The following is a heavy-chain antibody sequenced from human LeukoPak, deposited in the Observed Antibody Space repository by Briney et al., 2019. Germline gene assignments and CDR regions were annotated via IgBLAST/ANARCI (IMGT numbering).Heavy chain of an antibody. J-gene: IGHJ4*02. V-gene: IGHV3-43*01. CDR1: GFTFDDYT. Sequence: GGSLRLSCAASGFTFDDYTMHWVRQAPGKGLEWVSLISWDGGSTYYADSVKGRFTISRDNSKNSLYLQMNSLRTEDTALYYCAKDIRRSSSWYGFDYWGQGTLVTVSS. D-gene: IGHD6-13*01. CDR3: AKDIRRSSSWYGFDY. CDR2: ISWDGGST.